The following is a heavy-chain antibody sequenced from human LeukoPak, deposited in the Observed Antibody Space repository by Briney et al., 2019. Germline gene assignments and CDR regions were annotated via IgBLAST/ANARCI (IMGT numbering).Heavy chain of an antibody. CDR2: ISYDESNE. V-gene: IGHV3-30*18. Sequence: GGSLRLSCAASGFTFRSYGMHWVRQAPGKGLEWVAVISYDESNEYYADSVKGRFTISRDNSKNTLYLQMNSLRAEDTALYYCAKCLGEFCSGGSCSYFFDYWGQGTLVTVSS. CDR1: GFTFRSYG. D-gene: IGHD2-15*01. CDR3: AKCLGEFCSGGSCSYFFDY. J-gene: IGHJ4*02.